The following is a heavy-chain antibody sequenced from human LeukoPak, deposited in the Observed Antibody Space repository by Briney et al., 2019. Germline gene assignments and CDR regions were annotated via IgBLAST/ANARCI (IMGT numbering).Heavy chain of an antibody. J-gene: IGHJ4*02. CDR2: ISSSGSTI. CDR1: GFPFSSYE. V-gene: IGHV3-48*03. CDR3: ARAPGGYSYGTPNFDY. Sequence: GGSLRLSCAASGFPFSSYEMNWVRQAPGKGLEWVSYISSSGSTIYYADSVKGRFTISRDNAKNSLYLQMNSLRAEDTAVCYCARAPGGYSYGTPNFDYWGQGTLVTVSS. D-gene: IGHD5-18*01.